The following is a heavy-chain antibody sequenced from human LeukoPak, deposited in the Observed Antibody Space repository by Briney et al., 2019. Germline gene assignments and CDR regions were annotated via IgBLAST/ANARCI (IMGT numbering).Heavy chain of an antibody. Sequence: GGSLRLSCAASGFTFSSYAMHWVRQAPGKGLEWVAVISYDGSNKYYADSVKGRFTISRDNSKNTLYLQMNSLRAEDTAVYYCARKRYCSGGSCYTVGGFDPWGQGTLVTVSS. CDR3: ARKRYCSGGSCYTVGGFDP. CDR1: GFTFSSYA. CDR2: ISYDGSNK. D-gene: IGHD2-15*01. J-gene: IGHJ5*02. V-gene: IGHV3-30*01.